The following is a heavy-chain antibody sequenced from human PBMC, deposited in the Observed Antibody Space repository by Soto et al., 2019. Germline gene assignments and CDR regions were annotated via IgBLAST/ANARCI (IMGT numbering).Heavy chain of an antibody. CDR2: IIPIFGTA. CDR3: GGGPLFIGRAPPPLDY. V-gene: IGHV1-69*01. Sequence: QVQLVQSGAEVKKPGSSVKVSCKASGGTFSSYAISWVRQAPGQGLEWMGGIIPIFGTANYAQKFQGRVTITPDESTGQAYMGLSRLGSEDTAGDFWGGGPLFIGRAPPPLDYWGQGTLVTVSS. CDR1: GGTFSSYA. J-gene: IGHJ4*02. D-gene: IGHD2-15*01.